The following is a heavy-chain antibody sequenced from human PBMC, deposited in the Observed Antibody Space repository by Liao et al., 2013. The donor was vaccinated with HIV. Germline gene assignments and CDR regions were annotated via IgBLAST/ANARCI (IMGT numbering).Heavy chain of an antibody. CDR1: GGSISSYY. V-gene: IGHV4-39*07. CDR2: IYYSGST. CDR3: ARDIVVVPAAIDWFDP. D-gene: IGHD2-2*01. J-gene: IGHJ5*02. Sequence: QLQMQESGPGLVKPSETLSLTCTVSGGSISSYYWGWIRQPPGKGLEWIGSIYYSGSTYYNPSLKSRVTISVDTSKNQFSLKLSSVTAADTAVYYCARDIVVVPAAIDWFDPWGQGTLVTVSS.